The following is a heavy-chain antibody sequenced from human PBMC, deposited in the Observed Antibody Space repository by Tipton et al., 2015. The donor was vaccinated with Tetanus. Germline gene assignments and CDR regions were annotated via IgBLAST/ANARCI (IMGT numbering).Heavy chain of an antibody. D-gene: IGHD3-3*01. CDR3: AREDRGYYDFWSGLAYGMDV. CDR1: GGSISSYY. V-gene: IGHV4-59*01. J-gene: IGHJ6*02. CDR2: IYYSGSA. Sequence: TLSLTCTVSGGSISSYYWSWIRQPPGKGLEWIGYIYYSGSANYNPSLKSRVTISVDTSKNQFSLKLSSVTAADTAVYYCAREDRGYYDFWSGLAYGMDVWGQGTTATVSS.